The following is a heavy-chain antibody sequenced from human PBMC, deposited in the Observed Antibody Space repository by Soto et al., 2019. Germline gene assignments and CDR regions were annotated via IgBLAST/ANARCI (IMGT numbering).Heavy chain of an antibody. CDR1: GYTFTSYA. CDR2: INAGNGNT. CDR3: ARGVAGPLHWFDS. J-gene: IGHJ5*01. D-gene: IGHD6-19*01. Sequence: ASVKVSCKASGYTFTSYAMHWVRQAPGQRLEWMGWINAGNGNTKYSQKFQGRVTITRDTSASTAYRELSSVRSEDTAVYYCARGVAGPLHWFDSWGQGTQVTVSS. V-gene: IGHV1-3*01.